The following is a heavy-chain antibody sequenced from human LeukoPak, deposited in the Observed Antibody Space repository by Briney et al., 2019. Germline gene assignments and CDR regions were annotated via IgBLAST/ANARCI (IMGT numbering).Heavy chain of an antibody. D-gene: IGHD6-13*01. Sequence: SETLSLTCTVSGYSISSGYYWSWIRQPAGKGLEWIGRIYTSGSTNYNPSLKSRVTMSVDTSKNQFSLKLSSVTAADTAVYYCARDGSSWYNYFDYWGQGTLVTVSS. J-gene: IGHJ4*02. CDR3: ARDGSSWYNYFDY. CDR1: GYSISSGYY. V-gene: IGHV4-4*07. CDR2: IYTSGST.